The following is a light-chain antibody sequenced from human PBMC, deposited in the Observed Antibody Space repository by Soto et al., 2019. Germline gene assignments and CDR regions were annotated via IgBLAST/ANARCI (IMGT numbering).Light chain of an antibody. CDR3: QPYNDWPRT. V-gene: IGKV3-15*01. CDR2: GSS. J-gene: IGKJ5*01. CDR1: HPFSSN. Sequence: EIVITQSPATLSVSPWEGVALSRSACHPFSSNVAWYQRRPGQAPRLLIYGSSTRATGVPARFSGSASGTEFTLTISSLQSEDFAVYYCQPYNDWPRTFGQGTRLEN.